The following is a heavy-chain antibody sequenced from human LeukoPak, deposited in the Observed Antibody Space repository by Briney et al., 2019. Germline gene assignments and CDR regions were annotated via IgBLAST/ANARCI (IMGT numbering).Heavy chain of an antibody. CDR3: VKDPFSL. J-gene: IGHJ4*02. CDR1: GFTLNTYC. Sequence: WGALRTSRVAAGFTLNTYCIHWVPQAPGKRPGWGAVCWYYGRYKYYAGSVQGRFTIYRDNSKNTLYLQMSSLRAEDTAVYYCVKDPFSLWGQGTLVTVSS. CDR2: CWYYGRYK. V-gene: IGHV3-33*06.